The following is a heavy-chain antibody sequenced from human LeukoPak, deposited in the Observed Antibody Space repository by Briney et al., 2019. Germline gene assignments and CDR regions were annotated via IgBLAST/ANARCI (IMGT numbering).Heavy chain of an antibody. CDR1: GFTFSTYA. CDR2: ISSNGGST. D-gene: IGHD5-24*01. Sequence: GGSLRLSCSASGFTFSTYAMHWVRQAPGKGLEYVSAISSNGGSTYYADSVKGRFTISRDNSKNTLYLQMNSLRAEDTAVYYCAKVVKVRWLQLKQYYFDYWGQGTLVTVSS. CDR3: AKVVKVRWLQLKQYYFDY. V-gene: IGHV3-64*04. J-gene: IGHJ4*02.